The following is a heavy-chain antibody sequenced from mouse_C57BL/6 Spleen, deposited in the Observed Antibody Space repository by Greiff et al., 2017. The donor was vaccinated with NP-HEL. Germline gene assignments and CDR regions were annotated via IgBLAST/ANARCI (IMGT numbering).Heavy chain of an antibody. D-gene: IGHD2-2*01. Sequence: VQLQQPGAELVKPGASVKLSCKASGYTFTSYWMHWVKQRPGQGLEWIGMIHPNSGSTNYNEKFKSKATLTVDKSSSTAYMQLSSLTSEDSAVYYCARLGTMVTTRYFDYWGQGTTLTVSS. J-gene: IGHJ2*01. V-gene: IGHV1-64*01. CDR2: IHPNSGST. CDR1: GYTFTSYW. CDR3: ARLGTMVTTRYFDY.